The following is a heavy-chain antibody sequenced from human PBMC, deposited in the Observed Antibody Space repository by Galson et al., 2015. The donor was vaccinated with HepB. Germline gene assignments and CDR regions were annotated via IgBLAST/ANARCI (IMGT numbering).Heavy chain of an antibody. CDR1: GYTFTSYG. CDR2: ISAYNGNT. CDR3: ARDFPLHPEPHYDSKKYFDY. V-gene: IGHV1-18*04. D-gene: IGHD3-22*01. Sequence: SVKVSCKASGYTFTSYGISWVRQAPGQGLEWMGWISAYNGNTNYAQKLQGRVTMTTDTSTSTAYMELRSLRSDDTAVYYCARDFPLHPEPHYDSKKYFDYWGQGTLVTVSS. J-gene: IGHJ4*02.